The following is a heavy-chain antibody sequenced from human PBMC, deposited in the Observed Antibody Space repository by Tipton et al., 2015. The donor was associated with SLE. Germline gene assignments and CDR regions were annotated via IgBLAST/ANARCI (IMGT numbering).Heavy chain of an antibody. CDR1: GGSFSGYY. CDR2: INHSGST. J-gene: IGHJ3*02. Sequence: TLSLTCAVYGGSFSGYYWSWIRQPPGKGLEWIGEINHSGSTNYNPSLKSRVTISVDTSKNQFSLKLSSVTAADTAVYYCASCSRSDAFDIWGQGTMVTVSS. CDR3: ASCSRSDAFDI. V-gene: IGHV4-34*01. D-gene: IGHD2-2*01.